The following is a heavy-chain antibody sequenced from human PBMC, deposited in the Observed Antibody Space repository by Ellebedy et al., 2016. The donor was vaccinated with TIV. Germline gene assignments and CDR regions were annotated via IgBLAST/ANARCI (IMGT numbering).Heavy chain of an antibody. V-gene: IGHV5-10-1*01. J-gene: IGHJ3*02. D-gene: IGHD3-9*01. CDR2: IDPSDSYT. Sequence: PGGSLRLSCKGSGYSFTSYWISWVRQMPGKGLEWMGRIDPSDSYTNYSPSFQGHVTISADKSISTAYLQWSSLKASDTAMYYCARSAKYDILTGYYKGAFDIWGQGTMVTVSS. CDR3: ARSAKYDILTGYYKGAFDI. CDR1: GYSFTSYW.